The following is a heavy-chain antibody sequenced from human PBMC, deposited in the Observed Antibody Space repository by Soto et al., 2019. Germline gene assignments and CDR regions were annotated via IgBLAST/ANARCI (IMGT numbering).Heavy chain of an antibody. J-gene: IGHJ4*02. V-gene: IGHV4-34*01. Sequence: SETLSLTCAVYGGSFSGYYWSWIRQPPGKGLEWIGEINHSGSTNYNPSLKSRVTISVDTSKNQFSLKLSSVTAADTAVYYCAGQLDSSSSGGAEYWGQGTLVTVSS. CDR2: INHSGST. CDR1: GGSFSGYY. D-gene: IGHD6-6*01. CDR3: AGQLDSSSSGGAEY.